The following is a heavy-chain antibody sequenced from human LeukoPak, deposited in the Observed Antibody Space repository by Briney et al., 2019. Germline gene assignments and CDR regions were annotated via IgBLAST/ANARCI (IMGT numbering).Heavy chain of an antibody. CDR2: IWYDGSNK. J-gene: IGHJ3*01. Sequence: GGSLRLSCAAPGFSFSIYGLHWVGQAPGKGLEWVAIIWYDGSNKYYADSVKGRFTISRDNSKNTVFLQMNSLRAEDTAVYYCARDRIYYDTSGDVFDVWGQGTVVTVSS. CDR1: GFSFSIYG. D-gene: IGHD3-22*01. V-gene: IGHV3-33*01. CDR3: ARDRIYYDTSGDVFDV.